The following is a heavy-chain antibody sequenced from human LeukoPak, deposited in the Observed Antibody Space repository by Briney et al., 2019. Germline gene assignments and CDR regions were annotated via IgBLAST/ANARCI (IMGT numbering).Heavy chain of an antibody. CDR3: ARHGPYYYDSSGYHP. CDR2: IYYSGST. Sequence: SETLSLTCTVSGGSLSSRSYYWGWIRQPPGKGLEWIGSIYYSGSTYYNPSLKSRVTISVDTSKNQFSLKLSSVTAADTAVYYCARHGPYYYDSSGYHPWGQGTLVTVSS. V-gene: IGHV4-39*01. D-gene: IGHD3-22*01. J-gene: IGHJ5*02. CDR1: GGSLSSRSYY.